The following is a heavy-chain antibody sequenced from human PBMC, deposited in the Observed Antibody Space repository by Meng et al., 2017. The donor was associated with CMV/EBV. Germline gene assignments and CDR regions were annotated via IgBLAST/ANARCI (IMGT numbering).Heavy chain of an antibody. V-gene: IGHV4-59*01. Sequence: AGSLRLSCTVSGGSISSYYWSWIRQPPGKGLEWIGYIYYSGSTNYNPSLKSRVTISVDTSKNQFSLKLSSVTAADTAVYYCARDPIAARPGGYYYYYGMDVWGQGTTVTVSS. CDR1: GGSISSYY. J-gene: IGHJ6*02. CDR3: ARDPIAARPGGYYYYYGMDV. D-gene: IGHD6-6*01. CDR2: IYYSGST.